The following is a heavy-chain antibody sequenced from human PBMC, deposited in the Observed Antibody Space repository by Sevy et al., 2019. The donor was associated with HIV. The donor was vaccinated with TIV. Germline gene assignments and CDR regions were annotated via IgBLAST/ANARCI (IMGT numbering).Heavy chain of an antibody. Sequence: GGSLRLSCAASGFTFSSYAMSWVRQAPGKGLEWVSAISGSGGSTYYADPVKGRFTISRDNSKKTLYLQMNSLRAEDRALYYCAKVMSAAGYYFDYWGQGTLVTVSS. CDR2: ISGSGGST. D-gene: IGHD6-13*01. J-gene: IGHJ4*02. CDR3: AKVMSAAGYYFDY. V-gene: IGHV3-23*01. CDR1: GFTFSSYA.